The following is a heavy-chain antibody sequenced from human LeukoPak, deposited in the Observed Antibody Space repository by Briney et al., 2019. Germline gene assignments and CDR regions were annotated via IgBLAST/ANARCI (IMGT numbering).Heavy chain of an antibody. CDR2: ISCNSGSI. Sequence: GGSLRLSCAASGFTFDDYAMHWVRAAPGKGLEWVSGISCNSGSIGYADSVKGRFTISRDNAKNSLYLQINSLSSEDTALYYCAKSYGYKGQESSLFDSWGQGTLVTASS. V-gene: IGHV3-9*01. CDR1: GFTFDDYA. CDR3: AKSYGYKGQESSLFDS. D-gene: IGHD5-24*01. J-gene: IGHJ4*02.